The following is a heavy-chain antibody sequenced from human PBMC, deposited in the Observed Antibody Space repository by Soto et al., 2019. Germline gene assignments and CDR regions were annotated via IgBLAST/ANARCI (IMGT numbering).Heavy chain of an antibody. Sequence: QVQLVQSGAEVKKPGASVKVSCKASGYTFTSYDINWVRQATGQGLEWMGWMNPNSGDTGYAQKFQGRVTMTRNTSLRTAYMELSSLRSEDTAVYYCARGGYCSSSSGLDYYYNGMDVWGQGTTVTVSS. D-gene: IGHD2-2*01. CDR2: MNPNSGDT. J-gene: IGHJ6*02. V-gene: IGHV1-8*01. CDR3: ARGGYCSSSSGLDYYYNGMDV. CDR1: GYTFTSYD.